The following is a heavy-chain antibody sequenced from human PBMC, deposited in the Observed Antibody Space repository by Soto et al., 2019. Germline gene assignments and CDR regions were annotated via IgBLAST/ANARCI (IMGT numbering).Heavy chain of an antibody. CDR2: IWYDGSNK. CDR1: GFTFSSYG. V-gene: IGHV3-33*01. J-gene: IGHJ6*02. Sequence: TGGSLRLSCTASGFTFSSYGMHWVRQAPGKGLEWVAVIWYDGSNKYYADSVKGRFTISRDNSKNTLYLQMNSLRAEDTAVYYCARDGATFWGYYYYGMDVWGQGTTVTVSS. CDR3: ARDGATFWGYYYYGMDV. D-gene: IGHD3-16*01.